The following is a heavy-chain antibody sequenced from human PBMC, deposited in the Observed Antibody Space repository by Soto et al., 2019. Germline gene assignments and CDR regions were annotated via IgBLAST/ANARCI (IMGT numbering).Heavy chain of an antibody. CDR3: ETAIYCTASVPAIGVCSYYGMDV. Sequence: GGSLRLSCAASGFTFSSYGMHWVRQAPGKGLEGVAVISYDGSNKYYADSVKGRFTISTDNSKNTLYLQMNSLRAEDTAVYYWETAIYCTASVPAIGVCSYYGMDVWGQGITVTVSS. J-gene: IGHJ6*02. D-gene: IGHD2-8*02. CDR1: GFTFSSYG. V-gene: IGHV3-30*03. CDR2: ISYDGSNK.